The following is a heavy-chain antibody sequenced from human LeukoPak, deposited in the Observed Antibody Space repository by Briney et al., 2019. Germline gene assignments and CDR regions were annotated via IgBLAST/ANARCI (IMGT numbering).Heavy chain of an antibody. CDR1: GGSFSGYY. V-gene: IGHV4-34*01. Sequence: PSETLSLTCAVYGGSFSGYYWSWVRQPPGKGLEWIGEINHSGSTNYNPSLKSRVTISVDTSKNQFSLKLSSVTAADTAVYCCARLRIAAAGNRRGYFQHWGQGTLVTVSS. CDR2: INHSGST. CDR3: ARLRIAAAGNRRGYFQH. J-gene: IGHJ1*01. D-gene: IGHD6-13*01.